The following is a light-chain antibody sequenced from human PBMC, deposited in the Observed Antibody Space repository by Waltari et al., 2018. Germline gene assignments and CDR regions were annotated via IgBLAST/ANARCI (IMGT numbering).Light chain of an antibody. Sequence: QSFLTQPPSASGTPGQRITIPCSGSSSNIVSSYVNWYQQLPGTAPKLDIYNSYQRPSGVPGRFSGSKYGTSASLAISGLQSEDEADYYCAGWDGTLNGYVFGAATKVTVL. J-gene: IGLJ1*01. CDR3: AGWDGTLNGYV. CDR1: SSNIVSSY. CDR2: NSY. V-gene: IGLV1-44*01.